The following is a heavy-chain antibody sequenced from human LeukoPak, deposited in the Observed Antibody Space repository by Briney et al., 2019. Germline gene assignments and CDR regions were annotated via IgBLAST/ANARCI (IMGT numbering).Heavy chain of an antibody. CDR1: GCTFRSYA. J-gene: IGHJ4*02. V-gene: IGHV3-23*01. Sequence: GGSLRLSCAASGCTFRSYAMSWVRQAPGKGLEWVSAISGSGGSTYYEDSGRGRFTISRENSKNTVYLNMNSLRAEDTALYYCARNYYAPTYDYYFDCWGQGTLVTVSS. CDR2: ISGSGGST. CDR3: ARNYYAPTYDYYFDC. D-gene: IGHD1-26*01.